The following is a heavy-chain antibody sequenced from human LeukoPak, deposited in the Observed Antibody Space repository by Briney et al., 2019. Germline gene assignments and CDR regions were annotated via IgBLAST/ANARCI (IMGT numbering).Heavy chain of an antibody. V-gene: IGHV1-18*01. CDR2: ISAYKGNT. CDR3: ARDGQSDASITMIVVVLDY. Sequence: ASVKVSCKASGYTFTSYGISGVRQAPGQGLEWMGWISAYKGNTNYAQKLQGRVTLPTDTSTSTAYMELRSLRSDDTAVYYCARDGQSDASITMIVVVLDYWGQGTLVTVSS. D-gene: IGHD3-22*01. J-gene: IGHJ4*02. CDR1: GYTFTSYG.